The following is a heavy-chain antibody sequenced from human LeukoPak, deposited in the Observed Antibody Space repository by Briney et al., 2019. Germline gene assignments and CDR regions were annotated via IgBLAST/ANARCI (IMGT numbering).Heavy chain of an antibody. Sequence: GGSLRLSCAASGLTFSSYAMSWVRQAPGKGLECISVISGSGGNTYYADSVKGRFTISRDNSKNTLYLQIHSLRAEDTALYYCATNWNLDYWGQGTLVTVSS. D-gene: IGHD1-1*01. CDR2: ISGSGGNT. CDR1: GLTFSSYA. V-gene: IGHV3-23*01. J-gene: IGHJ4*02. CDR3: ATNWNLDY.